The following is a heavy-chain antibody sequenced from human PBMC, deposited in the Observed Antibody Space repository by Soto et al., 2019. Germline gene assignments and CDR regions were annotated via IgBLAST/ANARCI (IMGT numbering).Heavy chain of an antibody. Sequence: KASETLSLTCAVYGGSFSGYYWSWIRQPPGKGLEWIGEINHSGSTNYNPSLKSRVTISVDTSKNQFSLKLSSVTAADTAVYYCARDRYHYDSSGLLLHNYYYYGMDVWGQGTTVTVSS. D-gene: IGHD3-22*01. V-gene: IGHV4-34*01. CDR2: INHSGST. CDR1: GGSFSGYY. J-gene: IGHJ6*02. CDR3: ARDRYHYDSSGLLLHNYYYYGMDV.